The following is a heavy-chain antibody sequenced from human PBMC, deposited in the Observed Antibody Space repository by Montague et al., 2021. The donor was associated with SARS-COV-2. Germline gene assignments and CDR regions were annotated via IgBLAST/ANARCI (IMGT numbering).Heavy chain of an antibody. CDR3: ARGIRRTWIQLWVRSGFDY. D-gene: IGHD5-18*01. CDR1: GGSISTGSYY. V-gene: IGHV4-39*07. Sequence: SETLSLTCSFSGGSISTGSYYWGWIRQPPGKGLEWIGSIYYSGSTYYNPSLKSRVTISVDTSKNQFSLKLSSVTAADTAVYYCARGIRRTWIQLWVRSGFDYWGQGTLVTVSS. CDR2: IYYSGST. J-gene: IGHJ4*02.